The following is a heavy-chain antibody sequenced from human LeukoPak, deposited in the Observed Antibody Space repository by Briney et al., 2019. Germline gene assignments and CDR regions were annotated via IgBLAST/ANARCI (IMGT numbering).Heavy chain of an antibody. CDR2: IKQDGSEK. D-gene: IGHD3-3*02. V-gene: IGHV3-7*01. CDR1: GFTFSSYW. J-gene: IGHJ4*02. CDR3: ARAEGKVVASTADY. Sequence: QPGGSLRLSCAASGFTFSSYWMSWVRQAPGKGLEWVANIKQDGSEKYYVDSVKGRFTISRDNAKNSLYLQMNSLRAEDTAVYYCARAEGKVVASTADYWGQGTLVTVSS.